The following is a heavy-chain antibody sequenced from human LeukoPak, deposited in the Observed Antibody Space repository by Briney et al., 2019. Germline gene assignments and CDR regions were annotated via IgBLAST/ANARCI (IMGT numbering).Heavy chain of an antibody. CDR3: ARDMLIPGKDYAYHVMDV. J-gene: IGHJ6*02. CDR2: ISGNSIII. D-gene: IGHD3-16*01. CDR1: GFTFGSYR. V-gene: IGHV3-48*02. Sequence: GGSLRLSCAASGFTFGSYRMNWVRQAPGKGLEWVSYISGNSIIIYYADSVKGRFTISRDNAKNSLYLQMNSLRDEDTAVYYCARDMLIPGKDYAYHVMDVWGQGTTVTVSS.